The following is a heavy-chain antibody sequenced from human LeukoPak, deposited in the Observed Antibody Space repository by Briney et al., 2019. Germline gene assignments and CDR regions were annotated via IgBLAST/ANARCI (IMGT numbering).Heavy chain of an antibody. CDR3: ARPGGCCDWFDP. Sequence: SGTLSLTCTVSGGSISSSSYFWGWIRQPPGKGLEWIGSIYYSGSTYYNPSLKSRVTISVDTSKNQFSLKLSSVTAADTALYYCARPGGCCDWFDPWGQGTLVTVSS. CDR2: IYYSGST. J-gene: IGHJ5*02. V-gene: IGHV4-39*01. D-gene: IGHD4/OR15-4a*01. CDR1: GGSISSSSYF.